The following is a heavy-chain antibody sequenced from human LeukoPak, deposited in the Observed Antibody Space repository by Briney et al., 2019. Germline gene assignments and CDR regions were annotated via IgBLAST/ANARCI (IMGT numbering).Heavy chain of an antibody. Sequence: SVKVSCXASGGTFSSYAISWVRQAPGQGLEWMGRIIPIFGTANYAQKLQGRVTMTTDTSTSTAYMELRSLRSDDTAVYYCARIDEDMDVWGKGTTVTVSS. V-gene: IGHV1-69*05. J-gene: IGHJ6*03. CDR1: GGTFSSYA. CDR3: ARIDEDMDV. CDR2: IIPIFGTA.